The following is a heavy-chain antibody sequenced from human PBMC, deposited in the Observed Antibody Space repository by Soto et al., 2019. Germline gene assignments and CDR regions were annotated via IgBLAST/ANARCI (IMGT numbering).Heavy chain of an antibody. V-gene: IGHV3-21*01. J-gene: IGHJ5*02. Sequence: GGSLRLTCVAPGFTFSNYNMNWVRQAPGKGLEWVSHISGTSVYIHYADSVKGRFTISRDKAKNSVYLQMDSLRVEDTAVYYCAREGALKPFSSWGQGALVTVSS. CDR2: ISGTSVYI. CDR1: GFTFSNYN. CDR3: AREGALKPFSS.